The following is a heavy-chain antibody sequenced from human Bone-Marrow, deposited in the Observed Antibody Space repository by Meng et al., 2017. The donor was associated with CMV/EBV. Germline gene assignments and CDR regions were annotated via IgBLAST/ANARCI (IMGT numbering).Heavy chain of an antibody. V-gene: IGHV1-69*05. J-gene: IGHJ4*02. CDR1: GGTFSSYA. D-gene: IGHD3-22*01. CDR3: ARFQGDYYDSSGYDY. Sequence: KVSCKASGGTFSSYAISWVRQAPGQGLEWMGGIIPIFGTANYAQKFQGRVTITTDESTSTAYMELSSLRSEDTAVYHCARFQGDYYDSSGYDYWGQGTLVTVSS. CDR2: IIPIFGTA.